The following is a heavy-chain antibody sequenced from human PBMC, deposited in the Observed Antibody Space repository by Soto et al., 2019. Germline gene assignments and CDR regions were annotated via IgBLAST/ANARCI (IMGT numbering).Heavy chain of an antibody. CDR2: INSKTDGGTT. J-gene: IGHJ4*02. D-gene: IGHD1-1*01. Sequence: EVQLVESGGGLLKPGGSLRLSCAASGFTFSNAWMSWVRQAPGKGLEWVGRINSKTDGGTTDYAAPVKGRFTISRDDSKNTLYLQMNSLKTEDTAVYYCTTLNPERLGIDYWGQGTLVTVSS. CDR1: GFTFSNAW. CDR3: TTLNPERLGIDY. V-gene: IGHV3-15*01.